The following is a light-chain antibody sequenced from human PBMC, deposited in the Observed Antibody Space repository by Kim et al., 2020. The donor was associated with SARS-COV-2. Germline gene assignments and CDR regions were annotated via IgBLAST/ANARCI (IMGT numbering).Light chain of an antibody. CDR1: QSISSN. CDR2: GAS. Sequence: SVSPGERATLSCRASQSISSNLVWYQQKPGQAPRLLIYGASTRATDIPARFSGSGSGTEFTLTISSLQSEDSAIYYCQQYNDWLTFGGGTKVDIK. CDR3: QQYNDWLT. J-gene: IGKJ4*01. V-gene: IGKV3-15*01.